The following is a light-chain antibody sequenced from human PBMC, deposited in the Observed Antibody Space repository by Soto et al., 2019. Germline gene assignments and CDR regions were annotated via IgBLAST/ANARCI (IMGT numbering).Light chain of an antibody. CDR1: QSISSW. J-gene: IGKJ5*01. V-gene: IGKV1-5*01. CDR3: QHYNSYPIT. CDR2: DAS. Sequence: DIQMTQSPSTLSASVGDRVTITCRASQSISSWLAWYQQKPGKAPKLLIYDASSLESGVPSRFSGSGSGTEFTLTISSLPPDDFATYYCQHYNSYPITFGQGTRLEIK.